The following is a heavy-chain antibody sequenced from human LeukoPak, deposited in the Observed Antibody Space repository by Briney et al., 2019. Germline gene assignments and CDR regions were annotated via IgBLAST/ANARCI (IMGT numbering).Heavy chain of an antibody. CDR3: ARGYSSGWYAY. Sequence: SETLSLTCTVSGGSISSYYWSWIRQPPGKGLEWIGYIYYSGSTNYNPSLKSRVTISVDTSKNQFSLKLSSVTAPDTAVYYCARGYSSGWYAYWGQGTLVTVSS. D-gene: IGHD6-19*01. V-gene: IGHV4-59*01. CDR2: IYYSGST. CDR1: GGSISSYY. J-gene: IGHJ4*02.